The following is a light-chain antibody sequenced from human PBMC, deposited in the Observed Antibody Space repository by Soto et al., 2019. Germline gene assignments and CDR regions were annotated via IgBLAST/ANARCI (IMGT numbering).Light chain of an antibody. Sequence: DIQMTQAPSSLSASVGDRVTITCRASQSISSYLNWYQQKPGNAPKLLIYAASSLQSGVPSRFSGSGSGTDFTLTIRILQPEDFATYCCQQSYITLVTFGQGTKLEIK. CDR2: AAS. J-gene: IGKJ2*01. V-gene: IGKV1-39*01. CDR1: QSISSY. CDR3: QQSYITLVT.